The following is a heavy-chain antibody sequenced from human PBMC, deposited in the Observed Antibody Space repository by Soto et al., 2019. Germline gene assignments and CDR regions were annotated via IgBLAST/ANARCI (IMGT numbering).Heavy chain of an antibody. CDR1: GYTFTSYG. CDR2: ISAYNGNT. Sequence: QVQLVQSGAEVKKPGASVKVSCKASGYTFTSYGISWVRQAPGQGLEWMGWISAYNGNTNYAQKLQGRVTMTTDTSTRTAYMELRSLRSDATAVYFCARSLLVGYGLEGESDWGQGTLVTVSS. D-gene: IGHD5-18*01. CDR3: ARSLLVGYGLEGESD. V-gene: IGHV1-18*01. J-gene: IGHJ4*02.